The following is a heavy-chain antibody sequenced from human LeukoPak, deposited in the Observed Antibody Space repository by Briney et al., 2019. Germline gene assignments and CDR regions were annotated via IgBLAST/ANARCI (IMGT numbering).Heavy chain of an antibody. CDR2: VFSRGTT. CDR3: ARGRYDNLTGHLARLDV. CDR1: GGSIKSFY. Sequence: SETLSLTCTVSGGSIKSFYWSWIRQPAGKGLEWVGRVFSRGTTNYNPSLKSRVTVSLDTSKNQFSLKLSSVTAADTAVYYCARGRYDNLTGHLARLDVWDQGTTVIVSS. D-gene: IGHD3-9*01. V-gene: IGHV4-4*07. J-gene: IGHJ6*02.